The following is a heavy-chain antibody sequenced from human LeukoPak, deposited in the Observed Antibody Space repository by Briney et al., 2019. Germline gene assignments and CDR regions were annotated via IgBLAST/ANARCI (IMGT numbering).Heavy chain of an antibody. J-gene: IGHJ4*02. CDR3: ARRGIAVAGTVVLYYFDY. CDR1: GYTFTGYA. V-gene: IGHV7-4-1*02. D-gene: IGHD6-19*01. CDR2: INTNTGNP. Sequence: GASVKVSCKASGYTFTGYAMNWVRQAPGQGLEWMGWINTNTGNPTYAQGFTGRFVFSLDTSVSTAYLQISSLKAEDTAVYYCARRGIAVAGTVVLYYFDYWGQGTLVTVSS.